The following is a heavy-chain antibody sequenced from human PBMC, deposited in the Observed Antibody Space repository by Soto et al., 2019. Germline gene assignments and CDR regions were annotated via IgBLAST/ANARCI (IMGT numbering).Heavy chain of an antibody. CDR3: TRGLDWAKLGY. D-gene: IGHD3-16*01. CDR2: IHYSGST. V-gene: IGHV4-31*03. J-gene: IGHJ4*02. Sequence: QVQLQESGPGLVKPSQTLSLTCIVSGGSTSSGGYYRSWIRQYPGKGLEWIGSIHYSGSTYSNPSLRSRATMSVDTSNFQFSLKLSSVTAADTAVYYCTRGLDWAKLGYWGQGTLVTVSS. CDR1: GGSTSSGGYY.